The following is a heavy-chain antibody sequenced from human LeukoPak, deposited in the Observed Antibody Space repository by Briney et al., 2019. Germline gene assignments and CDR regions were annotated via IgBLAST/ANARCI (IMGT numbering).Heavy chain of an antibody. D-gene: IGHD3-10*01. V-gene: IGHV4-59*12. CDR3: ARTMVRGVIKGAFDI. CDR1: AGSINRFY. CDR2: IHHSGST. Sequence: SETLSLTCTVSAGSINRFYWNWIRQSPGKGLEWIGYIHHSGSTKYNPSLQSRVTMSMDTSKNQFSLKLSSVTAADTAVYYCARTMVRGVIKGAFDIWGQGTMVTVSS. J-gene: IGHJ3*02.